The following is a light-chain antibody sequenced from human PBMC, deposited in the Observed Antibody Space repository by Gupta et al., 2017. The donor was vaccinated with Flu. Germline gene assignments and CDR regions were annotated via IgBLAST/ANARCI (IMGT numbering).Light chain of an antibody. CDR3: QQYNEWRT. CDR2: GAS. CDR1: QTVTGK. J-gene: IGKJ1*01. Sequence: PGDRATLSYRASQTVTGKLAWYQQRPGLPPRLLIYGASTRATGIPARFSGSGSGTEFTLTISSLQSEDFAVYYCQQYNEWRTFGQGTKVEIK. V-gene: IGKV3-15*01.